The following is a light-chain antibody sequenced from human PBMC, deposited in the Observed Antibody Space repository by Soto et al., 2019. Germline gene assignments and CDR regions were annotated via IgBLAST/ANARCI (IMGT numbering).Light chain of an antibody. CDR1: QSFSSGS. CDR3: QQYGSSQLT. J-gene: IGKJ4*01. CDR2: GAS. V-gene: IGKV3-20*01. Sequence: EIVLTQAPGTLSLSPGENATLSYKSSQSFSSGSLAWYQQKPGQAPRRLIDGASSRAGGMPDMFRGCGSGTHFTLTISRLEPEDFAVYYCQQYGSSQLTLCGGTKV.